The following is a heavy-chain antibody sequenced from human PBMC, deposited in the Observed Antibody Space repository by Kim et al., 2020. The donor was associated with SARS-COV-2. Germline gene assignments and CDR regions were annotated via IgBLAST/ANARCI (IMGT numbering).Heavy chain of an antibody. CDR1: GGSISSSSYY. J-gene: IGHJ4*02. V-gene: IGHV4-39*01. D-gene: IGHD6-19*01. Sequence: SETLSLTCTVSGGSISSSSYYWGWIRQPPGKGLEWIGSIYYSGSTYYNPSLKSRVTISVDTSKNQFSLKLSSVTAADTAVYYCARKQWLEYFDYWGQGTLVTVSS. CDR2: IYYSGST. CDR3: ARKQWLEYFDY.